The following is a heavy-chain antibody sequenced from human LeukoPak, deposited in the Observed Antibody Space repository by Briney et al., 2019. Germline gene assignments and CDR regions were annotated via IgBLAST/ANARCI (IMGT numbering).Heavy chain of an antibody. D-gene: IGHD1-26*01. J-gene: IGHJ5*02. Sequence: SETLSLTCTVSGYSISSGYYWGWIRQPPGKGLEWIGSIYHSGSTYYNPSLKSRVTISVDTSKNQFSLKLSSVTAADTAVYYCARDSHRADPLSRFDPWGQGTLVPSPQ. CDR1: GYSISSGYY. V-gene: IGHV4-38-2*02. CDR3: ARDSHRADPLSRFDP. CDR2: IYHSGST.